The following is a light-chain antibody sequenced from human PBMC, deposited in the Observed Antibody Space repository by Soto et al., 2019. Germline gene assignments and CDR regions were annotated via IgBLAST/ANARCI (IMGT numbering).Light chain of an antibody. CDR2: GAS. V-gene: IGKV3-20*01. CDR1: QSVSSTY. Sequence: EIVLTQSPGTLSLSPGERATLSCRASQSVSSTYLAWYQQKPGQAPRLLIDGASNRATGIPDRFSGSGSGTDFTLTISRLEPEDFAVYYCQQYDGSRWTFGQGTRVDI. J-gene: IGKJ1*01. CDR3: QQYDGSRWT.